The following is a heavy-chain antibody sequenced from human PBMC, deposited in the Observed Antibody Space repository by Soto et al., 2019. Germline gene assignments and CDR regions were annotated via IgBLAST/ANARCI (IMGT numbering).Heavy chain of an antibody. Sequence: KESGPSLVKPTQTLTLTCPFSGFSLSTAGVGVVWIRQPPLKALEWVALIYWDDDKHYNPSLRSRLTVTKDTAKNQVVLSLTNVDPLDTATYFRAHVGGLEQWLYRLDHWGQGALVTVSS. J-gene: IGHJ4*02. CDR2: IYWDDDK. D-gene: IGHD6-19*01. CDR3: AHVGGLEQWLYRLDH. V-gene: IGHV2-5*02. CDR1: GFSLSTAGVG.